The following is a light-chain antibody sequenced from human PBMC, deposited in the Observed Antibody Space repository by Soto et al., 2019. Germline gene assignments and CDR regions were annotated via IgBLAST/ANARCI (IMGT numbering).Light chain of an antibody. V-gene: IGKV3-20*01. J-gene: IGKJ1*01. Sequence: IVLTQSPAAXSXXPXXXXXXXXRASQSVSSNYLAWYQQKPGQAPRLLMYDASSRATGIPDRFSGSGSGTDFTLTISRLEPEDFAVYYCQQYSSSRTFGQGTKVDIK. CDR3: QQYSSSRT. CDR2: DAS. CDR1: QSVSSNY.